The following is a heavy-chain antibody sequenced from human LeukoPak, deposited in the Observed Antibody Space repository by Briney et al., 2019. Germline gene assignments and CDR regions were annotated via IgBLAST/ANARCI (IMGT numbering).Heavy chain of an antibody. J-gene: IGHJ6*02. Sequence: PGGSLRLSCAASGFTFSTCWMSWVRQAPGKGLEWVASINHNGNVNYYVDSVKGRFTISRDNAKNSLYLQMSNLRAEDTAVYFCARGGGLDVWGQGATVTVSS. D-gene: IGHD3-16*01. CDR1: GFTFSTCW. CDR2: INHNGNVN. V-gene: IGHV3-7*03. CDR3: ARGGGLDV.